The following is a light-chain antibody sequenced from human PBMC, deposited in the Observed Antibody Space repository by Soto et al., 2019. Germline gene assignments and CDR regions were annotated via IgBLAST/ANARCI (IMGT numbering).Light chain of an antibody. CDR1: QSVSSN. CDR2: AAS. V-gene: IGKV3-15*01. CDR3: QQYNNWPPIT. J-gene: IGKJ5*01. Sequence: IVMTHSPATLSVSAGERATLXXRASQSVSSNLAWYQQKPGQAPRLXXYAASTRATGIPARFSGSGSGTEFTLTISSLQSEDFAVYYCQQYNNWPPITFGQGTRLEIK.